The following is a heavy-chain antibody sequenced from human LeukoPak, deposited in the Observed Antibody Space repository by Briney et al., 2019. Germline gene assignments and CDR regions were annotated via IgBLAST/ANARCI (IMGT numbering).Heavy chain of an antibody. V-gene: IGHV4-34*01. CDR1: GGSFSGYY. J-gene: IGHJ4*02. D-gene: IGHD6-19*01. Sequence: SETLSLTCAVYGGSFSGYYWSWTRQPPGKGLEWIGEINHSGSTNYNPSLKSRVTISVDTSKNQFSLKLSSVTAADTAVYYCARGRNLIQWLVPYYFDYWGQGTLVTVSS. CDR2: INHSGST. CDR3: ARGRNLIQWLVPYYFDY.